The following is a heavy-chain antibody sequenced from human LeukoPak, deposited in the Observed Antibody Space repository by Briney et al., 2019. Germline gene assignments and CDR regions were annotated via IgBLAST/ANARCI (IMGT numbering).Heavy chain of an antibody. CDR2: IIPIFGTA. CDR3: AKAGGPIWFGEPGPFGYYYYYMDV. J-gene: IGHJ6*03. CDR1: GGTFISYA. D-gene: IGHD3-10*01. V-gene: IGHV1-69*06. Sequence: ASVTVSCKASGGTFISYAISWVRQAPGQGLEWMGGIIPIFGTANYAQKFQGRVTITADKSTSTAYMGLSSLRSDDTAVYYCAKAGGPIWFGEPGPFGYYYYYMDVWGKGTTVTVSS.